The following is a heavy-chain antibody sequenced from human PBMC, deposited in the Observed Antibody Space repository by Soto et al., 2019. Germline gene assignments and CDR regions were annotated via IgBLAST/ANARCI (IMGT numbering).Heavy chain of an antibody. D-gene: IGHD2-15*01. V-gene: IGHV4-31*03. J-gene: IGHJ3*02. CDR1: GGSISSGGYY. CDR3: ARLGYCSGGSCYSGSQYDAFDI. CDR2: IYYSGST. Sequence: QVQLQESGPGLVKPSQTLSLTCTVSGGSISSGGYYWSWIRQHPGKGLEWIGYIYYSGSTYYNPSLKSRVTISVDTSKNQSALKLSSVTAADTAVYYCARLGYCSGGSCYSGSQYDAFDIWGQGTMVTVSS.